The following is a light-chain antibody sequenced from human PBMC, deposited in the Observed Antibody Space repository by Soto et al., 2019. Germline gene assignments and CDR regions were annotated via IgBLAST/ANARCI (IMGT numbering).Light chain of an antibody. V-gene: IGKV3-20*01. CDR3: QQYGSSPRT. CDR1: QSVSGRY. CDR2: GAS. Sequence: EIVLTQSPGTLSLSPGERATLSCRASQSVSGRYLAWYQQKPGQAPRLLIYGASSRAPGIPDRFSGSGSGTDFTLNISRLEPEDFEVYYCQQYGSSPRTFGQGTKVEIK. J-gene: IGKJ1*01.